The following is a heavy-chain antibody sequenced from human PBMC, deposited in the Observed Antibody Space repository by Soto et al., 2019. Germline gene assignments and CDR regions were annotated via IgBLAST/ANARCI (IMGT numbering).Heavy chain of an antibody. V-gene: IGHV3-74*01. Sequence: PGGSLRLSCAASGFIFKMYWMHWVRQSPGKGLVRISRIYNDGTYSDYADSVRGRFTISRDNVNDTLYLQMNNLRAEDSGLYYCTRGPRPISTGTGAYWGQGTQVTVS. CDR1: GFIFKMYW. CDR3: TRGPRPISTGTGAY. D-gene: IGHD3-10*01. CDR2: IYNDGTYS. J-gene: IGHJ4*02.